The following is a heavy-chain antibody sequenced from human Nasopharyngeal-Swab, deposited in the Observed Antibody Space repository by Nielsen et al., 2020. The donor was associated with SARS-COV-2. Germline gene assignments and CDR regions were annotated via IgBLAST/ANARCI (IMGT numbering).Heavy chain of an antibody. V-gene: IGHV3-23*01. J-gene: IGHJ4*02. CDR3: AKGQGEMVFDY. CDR2: ISGSGGST. D-gene: IGHD2-8*01. CDR1: GFTFSSYD. Sequence: GESLKISCAASGFTFSSYDMSWVRQAPGKGLEWVSAISGSGGSTYYADSVKGRFTISRDNSKNTLYLQMNSLRAEDTAVYYCAKGQGEMVFDYWGQGTLVTVSS.